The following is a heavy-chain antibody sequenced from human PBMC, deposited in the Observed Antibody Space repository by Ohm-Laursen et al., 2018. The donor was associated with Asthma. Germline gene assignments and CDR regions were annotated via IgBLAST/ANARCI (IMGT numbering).Heavy chain of an antibody. CDR1: GYTFTSYS. J-gene: IGHJ4*02. CDR3: ARVSTGFDY. D-gene: IGHD3-10*01. Sequence: ASVKVSCKVSGYTFTSYSMHWVRQAPGQGLEWMGIINPSGGSTSYAQKFQGRVTMTRDASTSTVYMELSSLRSEDTAVYYCARVSTGFDYWGQGTLVTVSS. V-gene: IGHV1-46*03. CDR2: INPSGGST.